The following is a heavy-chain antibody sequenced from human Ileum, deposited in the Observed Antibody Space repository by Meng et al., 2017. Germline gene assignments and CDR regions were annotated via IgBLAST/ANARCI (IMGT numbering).Heavy chain of an antibody. Sequence: EVGPGTVEPSGTLSLTCAGSGGSISSSNWWSWVRQPPGKGLEWIGEIYHSGSTNYNPSLKSRVTISVDKSKNQFSLKLSSVTAADTAVYYCASLRYNWNYSADYWGQGTLVTVSS. D-gene: IGHD1-7*01. CDR2: IYHSGST. CDR1: GGSISSSNW. J-gene: IGHJ4*02. V-gene: IGHV4-4*02. CDR3: ASLRYNWNYSADY.